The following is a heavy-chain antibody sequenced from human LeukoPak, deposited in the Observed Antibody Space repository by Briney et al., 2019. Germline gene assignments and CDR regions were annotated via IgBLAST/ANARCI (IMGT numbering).Heavy chain of an antibody. CDR2: ICGRGGST. D-gene: IGHD1-26*01. J-gene: IGHJ5*02. CDR1: GFTFSSYA. V-gene: IGHV3-23*01. CDR3: AKGNSGSSNWFDP. Sequence: PGGSLRLSCAASGFTFSSYAMSWVRQAPGRGRGGVSAICGRGGSTSYADSVKGRFTISRDNSKNTLYLQMNSLRAEDTAVYYCAKGNSGSSNWFDPWGQGTLVTVSS.